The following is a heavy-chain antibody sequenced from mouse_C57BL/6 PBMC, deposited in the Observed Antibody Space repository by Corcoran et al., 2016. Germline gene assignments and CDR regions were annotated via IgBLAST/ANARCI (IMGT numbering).Heavy chain of an antibody. CDR1: GYTFTDYY. V-gene: IGHV1-26*01. D-gene: IGHD3-3*01. CDR2: INPNNGGT. Sequence: EVQLQQSGPELVKPGASVKISCKASGYTFTDYYMNWVKQSNGKSLEWIGDINPNNGGTSYNQKFKGKATLTVDKYSSTAYMELRSLTSEDSAVYYCARPGTGFAYWGQGTLVTVSA. J-gene: IGHJ3*01. CDR3: ARPGTGFAY.